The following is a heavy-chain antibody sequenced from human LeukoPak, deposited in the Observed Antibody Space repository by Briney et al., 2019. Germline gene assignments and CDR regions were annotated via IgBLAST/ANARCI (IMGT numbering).Heavy chain of an antibody. CDR3: AKEGTPQVSTWYDL. CDR2: ISYEGGTQ. V-gene: IGHV3-30*18. CDR1: GVTLSPYG. D-gene: IGHD3-10*01. Sequence: GGSLRLSYAASGVTLSPYGLHWVRQAPGKGLEWVAVISYEGGTQHYADSMKGRFIISRDNPRNTLYLQMNILRTEDTAVYYCAKEGTPQVSTWYDLWGQGTQVIVSS. J-gene: IGHJ5*02.